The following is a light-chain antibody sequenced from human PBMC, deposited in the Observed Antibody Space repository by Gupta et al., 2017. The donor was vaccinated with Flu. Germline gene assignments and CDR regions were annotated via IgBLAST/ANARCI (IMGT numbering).Light chain of an antibody. Sequence: QSVSTQPPSMSAAPGQRVTISCSGSSSNIGINYVSWYQQFPGTAPKLLIFDKHKRPSGINDRVAGYTSGTSANRDTQGLQTGDEADDDCGTQANNMRVRVFGGGTKLTVL. CDR1: SSNIGINY. V-gene: IGLV1-51*01. CDR2: DKH. J-gene: IGLJ3*02. CDR3: GTQANNMRVRV.